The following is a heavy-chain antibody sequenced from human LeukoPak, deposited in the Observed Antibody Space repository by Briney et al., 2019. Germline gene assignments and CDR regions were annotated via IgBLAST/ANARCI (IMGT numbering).Heavy chain of an antibody. D-gene: IGHD6-19*01. J-gene: IGHJ4*02. CDR2: IRYDGSNK. CDR1: GFTFSGFG. CDR3: AKSIPAIAVAVSTRQ. V-gene: IGHV3-30*02. Sequence: PGGSLRLSCAASGFTFSGFGMHWVRQAPGKGLEWVAFIRYDGSNKYYADSVKGRFTVSRDNSNNTLYLQMYSLRAEDTAVYYCAKSIPAIAVAVSTRQWGQGTLVTVSS.